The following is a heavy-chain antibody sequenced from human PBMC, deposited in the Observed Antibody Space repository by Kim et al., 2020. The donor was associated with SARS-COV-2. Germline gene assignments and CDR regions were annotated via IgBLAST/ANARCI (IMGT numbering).Heavy chain of an antibody. CDR2: ISGSGGST. Sequence: GGSLRLSCAASGCTFSSYAMSWVRQAPGKGLEWVSAISGSGGSTYYADSVKGRFTISRDNSKNTLYLQMNSLRAEDTAVYYCAKDLITTGIADDLGFYYYGMDVWGQGTTVTVSS. CDR3: AKDLITTGIADDLGFYYYGMDV. J-gene: IGHJ6*02. V-gene: IGHV3-23*01. D-gene: IGHD6-13*01. CDR1: GCTFSSYA.